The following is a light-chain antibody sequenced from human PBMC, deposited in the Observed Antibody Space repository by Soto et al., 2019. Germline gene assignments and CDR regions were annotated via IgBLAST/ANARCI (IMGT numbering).Light chain of an antibody. CDR1: QTVSSSY. CDR2: GAF. V-gene: IGKV3-20*01. J-gene: IGKJ3*01. Sequence: EIVLTQSPGTLSLSPGERATLSCRASQTVSSSYLAWYQHKPGQAPRLLIYGAFSRSTGIPDRFSGCGSGTDSKLTISRLVPEDFAVYYYQPYCSSRFTFGPGTKVDIK. CDR3: QPYCSSRFT.